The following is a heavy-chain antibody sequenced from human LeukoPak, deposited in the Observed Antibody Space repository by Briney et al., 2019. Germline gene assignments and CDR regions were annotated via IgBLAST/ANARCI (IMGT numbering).Heavy chain of an antibody. CDR1: GGSISSSSW. D-gene: IGHD3-9*01. CDR2: IYHSGNT. J-gene: IGHJ4*02. CDR3: GKTDIYFNPIDY. Sequence: SETLSLTCAVSGGSISSSSWWSWVRQPPGKGLEWIGEIYHSGNTNYNPSLKSRVTMSMDYSKNQFSLSVTSVTAADTAIYYCGKTDIYFNPIDYWGPGSLVTVSS. V-gene: IGHV4/OR15-8*02.